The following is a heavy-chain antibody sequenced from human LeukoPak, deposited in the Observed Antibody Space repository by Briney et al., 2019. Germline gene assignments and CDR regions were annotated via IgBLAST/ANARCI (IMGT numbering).Heavy chain of an antibody. D-gene: IGHD6-25*01. Sequence: GGALRLSWVASGFSFNNYRMTLVRQAPGKGLEWVANIKQDGSEKQYVDSVKGRFAISRDNAKKSLYLQINTQRADDTAVYYCVRGPHIAATSYWGQGTLVTVSS. CDR2: IKQDGSEK. J-gene: IGHJ4*02. V-gene: IGHV3-7*03. CDR3: VRGPHIAATSY. CDR1: GFSFNNYR.